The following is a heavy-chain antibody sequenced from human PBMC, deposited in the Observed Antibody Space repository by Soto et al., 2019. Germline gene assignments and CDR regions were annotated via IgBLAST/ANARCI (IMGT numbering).Heavy chain of an antibody. V-gene: IGHV3-23*01. D-gene: IGHD1-20*01. J-gene: IGHJ5*02. CDR2: ITGTGDTT. CDR3: AKQYNWTPDDP. CDR1: GFTLSSYA. Sequence: PGGSLRLSCAAYGFTLSSYAMAWVRQAPGKGLEWVSSITGTGDTTYYAASVKGRFTVSRDNSKNTLFLQMSSLRVEDTAIYYCAKQYNWTPDDPWGQGTLVTVSS.